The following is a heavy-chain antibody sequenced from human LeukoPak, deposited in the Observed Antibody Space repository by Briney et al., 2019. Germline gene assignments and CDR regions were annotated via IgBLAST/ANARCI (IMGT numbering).Heavy chain of an antibody. V-gene: IGHV4-59*01. CDR3: ARDRGQWPLNWFDP. J-gene: IGHJ5*02. D-gene: IGHD6-19*01. CDR2: IYYSGST. CDR1: GGSISSYY. Sequence: PAETLSLTCTVSGGSISSYYLSWIRQPPGKGLEWIGYIYYSGSTNYNPSLQSRVIISVDTSKNELSLKLSSVTAADTAVYYCARDRGQWPLNWFDPWCQGTLVTVSS.